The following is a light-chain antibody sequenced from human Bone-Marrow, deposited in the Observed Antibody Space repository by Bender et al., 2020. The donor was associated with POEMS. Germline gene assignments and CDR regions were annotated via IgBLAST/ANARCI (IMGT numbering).Light chain of an antibody. J-gene: IGLJ3*02. Sequence: QSALTQPPSASGSPGQSVTISCSDVGGYNYVSWYQQHPGKAPKLIIYDVNNRPSGVSDRFSGSKSGTSASLAITGLQAEDEGDYYCQSYDNSLGGWVFGGGTKLTVL. CDR3: QSYDNSLGGWV. CDR2: DVN. V-gene: IGLV2-8*01. CDR1: DVGGYNY.